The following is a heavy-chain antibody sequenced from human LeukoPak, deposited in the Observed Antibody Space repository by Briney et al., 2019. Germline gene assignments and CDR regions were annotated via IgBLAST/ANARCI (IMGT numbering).Heavy chain of an antibody. J-gene: IGHJ3*02. V-gene: IGHV3-48*03. CDR2: IKNDGYT. Sequence: GGSLRLSCAASGVTFSSYEMDWVRQAPGKGLECVSNIKNDGYTMYADSVKRRFTISRDNAKNLLFLDMSSLTAEDTAIYYCAKELTPHSSGFDAFEIWGQGTMVTVSS. CDR1: GVTFSSYE. CDR3: AKELTPHSSGFDAFEI. D-gene: IGHD3-22*01.